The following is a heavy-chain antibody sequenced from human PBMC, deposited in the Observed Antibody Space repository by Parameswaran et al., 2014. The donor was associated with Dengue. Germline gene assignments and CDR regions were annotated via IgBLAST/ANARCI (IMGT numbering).Heavy chain of an antibody. CDR3: TRDREYSSSLYSDPYQEYGTDV. CDR2: IRSKAYGGTT. Sequence: RWIRQPPGKGLEWVGFIRSKAYGGTTEYAASVKGRFTISRDDSKSIAYLQMNSLKTEDTAVYYCTRDREYSSSLYSDPYQEYGTDVWGQGTTVTVSS. D-gene: IGHD6-6*01. J-gene: IGHJ6*02. V-gene: IGHV3-49*02.